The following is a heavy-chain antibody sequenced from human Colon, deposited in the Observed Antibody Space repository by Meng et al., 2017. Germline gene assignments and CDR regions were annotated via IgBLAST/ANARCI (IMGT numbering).Heavy chain of an antibody. CDR2: ADYSGST. V-gene: IGHV4-61*01. Sequence: SAPDPVTPPVTPSITRLVTGVSVSSGNPHWNLVLQPAVKGLEYIAYADYSGSTHYNPSLKSRVTMSVDTSKKQLSLKLSSVTAADTAVYYCAGGPWEFDYWGQGTLVTVSS. CDR1: GVSVSSGNPH. CDR3: AGGPWEFDY. D-gene: IGHD1-26*01. J-gene: IGHJ4*02.